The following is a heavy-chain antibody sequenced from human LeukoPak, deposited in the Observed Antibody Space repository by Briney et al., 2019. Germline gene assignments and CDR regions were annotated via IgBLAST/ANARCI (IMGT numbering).Heavy chain of an antibody. CDR1: GFTVSNYY. J-gene: IGHJ5*02. D-gene: IGHD6-13*01. V-gene: IGHV3-53*01. CDR3: AGDRAAADP. Sequence: GGSLRLSCAASGFTVSNYYMSWVRQAPGKGLEWVSDIYTDDRTYYADSVKGRFTISRDDSKNMLFLQMDSLRVEDTAVYYCAGDRAAADPWGQGTLVTVSS. CDR2: IYTDDRT.